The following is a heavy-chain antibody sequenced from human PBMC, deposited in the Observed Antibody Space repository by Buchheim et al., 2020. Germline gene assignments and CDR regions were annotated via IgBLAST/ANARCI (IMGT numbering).Heavy chain of an antibody. Sequence: EVQLLESRGGLVQPGGSLRLSCAASGFTFSNYAMTWVRQAPGKGLEWVSVITGNDGKTYYADSVKGRFTISRDNSKNTLYLQMNSLRAEDTAVYYCGKGRLIDSSARGIEYWGQGTL. CDR3: GKGRLIDSSARGIEY. V-gene: IGHV3-23*01. CDR2: ITGNDGKT. CDR1: GFTFSNYA. J-gene: IGHJ4*02. D-gene: IGHD2-21*01.